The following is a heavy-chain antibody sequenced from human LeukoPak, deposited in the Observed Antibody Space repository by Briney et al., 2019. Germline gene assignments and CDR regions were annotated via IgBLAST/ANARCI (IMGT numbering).Heavy chain of an antibody. CDR2: ISWNSVSI. J-gene: IGHJ4*02. Sequence: GRSLRLSCAASGFTLDDYVMHWVRQAPGKGLEWVSGISWNSVSIGYADSVKGRFTISRDNAKNSLYLQMNSLRAEDTAVYYCAKGLAMATTIPHYWGQGTLVTVSS. V-gene: IGHV3-9*01. CDR3: AKGLAMATTIPHY. CDR1: GFTLDDYV. D-gene: IGHD5-24*01.